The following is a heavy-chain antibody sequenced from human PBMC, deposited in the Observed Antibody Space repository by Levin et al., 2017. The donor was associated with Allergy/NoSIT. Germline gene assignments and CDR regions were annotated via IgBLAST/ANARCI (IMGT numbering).Heavy chain of an antibody. J-gene: IGHJ6*02. Sequence: PSETLSLTCTVSGGSISSYYWTWIRQPPGKGLEWIGYISDRGSTNINPSLKSRVPITEDRSKNQFSLRLSSVTAADTATSYCSSSRVSPICYAGVNGVCMNDDYGMDVWGQGTTVTVSS. CDR2: ISDRGST. CDR1: GGSISSYY. V-gene: IGHV4-59*01. CDR3: SSSRVSPICYAGVNGVCMNDDYGMDV. D-gene: IGHD2-2*01.